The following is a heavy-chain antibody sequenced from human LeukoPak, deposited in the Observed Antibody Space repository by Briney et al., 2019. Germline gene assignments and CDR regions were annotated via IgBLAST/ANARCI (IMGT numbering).Heavy chain of an antibody. J-gene: IGHJ5*02. CDR1: GYTFTGYY. D-gene: IGHD3-3*01. CDR2: INPNSGGT. Sequence: ASVKVSCKASGYTFTGYYMHGVRQAPGQGLEWMGWINPNSGGTNYAQKFQGRVTMTRDTSISTAYMELRRLKSDDTAVYYCARDFRVTPEYNWFDPWGQGTLVTVSS. CDR3: ARDFRVTPEYNWFDP. V-gene: IGHV1-2*02.